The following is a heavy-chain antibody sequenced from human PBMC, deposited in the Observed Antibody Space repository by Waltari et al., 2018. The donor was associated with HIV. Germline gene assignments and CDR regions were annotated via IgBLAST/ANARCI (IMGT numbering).Heavy chain of an antibody. J-gene: IGHJ4*02. CDR3: ATDDFLTY. D-gene: IGHD1-1*01. CDR2: MYTGGTT. CDR1: GFNVSANY. V-gene: IGHV3-66*01. Sequence: EVQLVASGGGLVQPGGSLRLSCAVSGFNVSANYMSWVRQAPGKGLEWVSLMYTGGTTYYADSVKGRVTISRDNSKNTVFLQMNNLRAEDTAVYYCATDDFLTYWGQGTLVTVSS.